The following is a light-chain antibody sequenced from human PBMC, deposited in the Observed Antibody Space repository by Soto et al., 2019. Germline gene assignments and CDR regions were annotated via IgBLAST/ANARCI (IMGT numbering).Light chain of an antibody. V-gene: IGKV1-39*01. CDR2: AAS. J-gene: IGKJ2*01. Sequence: DIQMTQSPSSLSASVGDRVTITCRASQSISSYLNWYQQKPGEAPKILIYAASTLQSGVPSRFSGRGSGPDFSLNISSLQPEDFATYYCQQTLSAPVTFGQGTRLEIK. CDR1: QSISSY. CDR3: QQTLSAPVT.